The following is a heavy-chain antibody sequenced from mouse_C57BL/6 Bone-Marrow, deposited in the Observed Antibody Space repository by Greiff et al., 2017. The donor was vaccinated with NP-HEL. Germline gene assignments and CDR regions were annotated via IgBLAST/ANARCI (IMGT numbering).Heavy chain of an antibody. CDR2: IDPETGGT. J-gene: IGHJ2*01. V-gene: IGHV1-15*01. CDR3: TRWRDGGYFDY. CDR1: GYTFTDYE. D-gene: IGHD2-3*01. Sequence: QVQLKQSGAELVRPGASVTLSCKASGYTFTDYEMHWVKQTPVHGLEWIGAIDPETGGTAYNQKFKGKAILTADKSSSTAYMELRSLTSEDSAVYYCTRWRDGGYFDYWGQGTTLTVSS.